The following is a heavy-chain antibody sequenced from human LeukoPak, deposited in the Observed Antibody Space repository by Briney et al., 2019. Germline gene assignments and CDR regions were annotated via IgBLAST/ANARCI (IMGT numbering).Heavy chain of an antibody. CDR3: ARGGTTGATWGYNAFDL. D-gene: IGHD1-1*01. J-gene: IGHJ3*01. CDR2: INPNSGGT. V-gene: IGHV1-2*02. Sequence: GASVKVSCKASGYTFTGYYMHWVRQAPGQGLEWMGWINPNSGGTNYAQKFQGRVTMTRDTSISTAYMDLSRLRSDDTAVYYCARGGTTGATWGYNAFDLWGQGTMVTVSS. CDR1: GYTFTGYY.